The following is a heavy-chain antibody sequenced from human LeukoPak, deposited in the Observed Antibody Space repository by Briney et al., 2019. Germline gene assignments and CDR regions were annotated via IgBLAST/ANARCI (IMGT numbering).Heavy chain of an antibody. V-gene: IGHV3-30*02. J-gene: IGHJ4*02. CDR1: GFTFSSYG. CDR2: IRYDGSNK. D-gene: IGHD3-22*01. CDR3: AKFTATYYFDSSGYYAPLDY. Sequence: GGSLRLSCAASGFTFSSYGMHWVRQAPGKGLEWVAFIRYDGSNKYYADSVKGLFTTSRDNSKSTLYLQMNSLRAEDTAVYYCAKFTATYYFDSSGYYAPLDYWGQGTLVTVSS.